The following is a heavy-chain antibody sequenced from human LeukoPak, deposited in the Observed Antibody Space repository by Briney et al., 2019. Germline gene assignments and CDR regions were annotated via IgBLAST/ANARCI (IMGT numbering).Heavy chain of an antibody. CDR1: GFTFSSYA. D-gene: IGHD6-13*01. CDR3: AKTPYIAAAGRVDY. J-gene: IGHJ4*02. CDR2: ISGSGGST. Sequence: GGSLRLSCAASGFTFSSYAMSWVRQAPGKGLEWVSAISGSGGSTYCADSVKGRFTISRDNSKNTLYLQMNSLRAEDTAVYYCAKTPYIAAAGRVDYWGQGTLVTVSS. V-gene: IGHV3-23*01.